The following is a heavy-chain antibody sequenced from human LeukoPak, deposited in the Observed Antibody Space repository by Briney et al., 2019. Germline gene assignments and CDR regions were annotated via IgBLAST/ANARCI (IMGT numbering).Heavy chain of an antibody. CDR3: GRVGDNSGSGYSH. CDR1: GFTLSGYN. D-gene: IGHD3-22*01. V-gene: IGHV3-48*01. J-gene: IGHJ4*02. CDR2: IRNSGNTI. Sequence: GGSLRLSCAVSGFTLSGYNMNWVRQAPGKGLEWVSYIRNSGNTIYYADSVKGRFTISRDPAKNSLYLQMNSLRAEDTAVYYCGRVGDNSGSGYSHWGQGTLVTVSS.